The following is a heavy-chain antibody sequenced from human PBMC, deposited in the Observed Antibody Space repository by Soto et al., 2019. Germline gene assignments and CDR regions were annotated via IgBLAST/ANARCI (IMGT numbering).Heavy chain of an antibody. CDR2: IFYSGST. CDR3: ARAVLPATAPFDY. J-gene: IGHJ4*02. CDR1: GGSISSSIYY. D-gene: IGHD2-2*01. V-gene: IGHV4-39*07. Sequence: PSETMYLTCTVSGGSISSSIYYGGWIRRPPGKGLEWIGSIFYSGSTYYNPSLKSRVTISVDTSKNQFSLKLSSVTAADTAVYYCARAVLPATAPFDYWGQGTLVTVSS.